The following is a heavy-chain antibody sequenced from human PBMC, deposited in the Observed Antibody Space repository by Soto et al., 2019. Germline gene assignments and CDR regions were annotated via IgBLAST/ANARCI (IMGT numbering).Heavy chain of an antibody. V-gene: IGHV3-23*01. CDR3: ATSPYSSGWYAIYYGMDV. CDR2: ISGSGGST. J-gene: IGHJ6*02. Sequence: GGSLRLSCAASGFTFSSYAMSWVRQAPGKGLEWVSAISGSGGSTYYADSVKGRFTISRDNSKNTLYLQMNSLRAEDTAVYYCATSPYSSGWYAIYYGMDVWGQGTTVTVSS. D-gene: IGHD6-19*01. CDR1: GFTFSSYA.